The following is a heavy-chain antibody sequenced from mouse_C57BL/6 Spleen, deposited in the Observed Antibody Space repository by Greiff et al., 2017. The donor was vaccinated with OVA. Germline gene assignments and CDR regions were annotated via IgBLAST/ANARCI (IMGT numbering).Heavy chain of an antibody. Sequence: QVQLQQPGAELVKPGASVKMSCKASGYTFTSYWITWVKQRPGQGLEWIGDIYPGSGSTNYNEKFKSKATLTVDTSSSTAYMQLSSLTSEDSAVYYCARKSLLWDGSDYWGQGTTLTVSS. CDR3: ARKSLLWDGSDY. CDR2: IYPGSGST. D-gene: IGHD4-1*01. CDR1: GYTFTSYW. J-gene: IGHJ2*01. V-gene: IGHV1-55*01.